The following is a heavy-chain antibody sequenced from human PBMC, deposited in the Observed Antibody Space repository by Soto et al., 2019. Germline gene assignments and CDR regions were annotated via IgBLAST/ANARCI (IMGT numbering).Heavy chain of an antibody. CDR1: GFSISTSGVY. CDR2: IYWNDDK. D-gene: IGHD7-27*01. J-gene: IGHJ3*02. CDR3: AHTNWGLDAFDM. Sequence: QITLKESGPTLVKPTQTLTLTCAFSGFSISTSGVYVGWIRQPPGKALECLALIYWNDDKRYSPSLKSRLTITKDTSKNQVVLTMTNMAPVDTATYYCAHTNWGLDAFDMWGQGTMVTFSS. V-gene: IGHV2-5*01.